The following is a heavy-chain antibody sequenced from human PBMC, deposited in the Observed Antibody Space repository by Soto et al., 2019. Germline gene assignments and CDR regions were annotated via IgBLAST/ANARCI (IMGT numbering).Heavy chain of an antibody. CDR2: IWYDGSNK. Sequence: PGGSLRLSCAASGFTFSSYGMHWVRQAPGKGLEWVAVIWYDGSNKYYADSVKGRFTISRDNSKNTLYLQMNSLRAEDTAVYYCAREIGGSSSWYYYYGMDVWGQGTTVTVYS. D-gene: IGHD6-13*01. V-gene: IGHV3-33*01. J-gene: IGHJ6*02. CDR1: GFTFSSYG. CDR3: AREIGGSSSWYYYYGMDV.